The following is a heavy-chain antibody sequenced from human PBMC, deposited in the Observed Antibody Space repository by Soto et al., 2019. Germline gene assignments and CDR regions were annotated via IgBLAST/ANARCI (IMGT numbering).Heavy chain of an antibody. CDR1: GYTFSNYG. CDR2: ISLYSDGP. CDR3: ARVVPGAAAWFGP. J-gene: IGHJ5*02. V-gene: IGHV1-18*01. Sequence: QVQLVQSGGEVKRPGASVKVSCKTSGYTFSNYGITWVRQAPGQPLEWLGRISLYSDGPNYAQKFQGRVSMTPDTSTTTAYVELRSLRSDDRAVYYGARVVPGAAAWFGPWGQGTLVTVSS. D-gene: IGHD2-2*01.